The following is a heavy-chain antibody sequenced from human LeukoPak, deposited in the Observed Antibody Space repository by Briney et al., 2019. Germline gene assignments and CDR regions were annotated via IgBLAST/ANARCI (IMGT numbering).Heavy chain of an antibody. Sequence: ASVKVSCKASGYTFTGYYMHWVRQAPGQGLGWMGWINPNSGGTNYAQKFQGRVTMTRDTSISTAYMELSRLRSDDTAVYYCARVGYSYGPPDYWGQGTLVTVSS. CDR3: ARVGYSYGPPDY. V-gene: IGHV1-2*02. CDR2: INPNSGGT. J-gene: IGHJ4*02. CDR1: GYTFTGYY. D-gene: IGHD5-18*01.